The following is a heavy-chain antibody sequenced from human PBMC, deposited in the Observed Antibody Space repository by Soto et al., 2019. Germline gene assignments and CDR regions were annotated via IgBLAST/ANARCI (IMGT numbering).Heavy chain of an antibody. CDR1: GGSISSGGYY. Sequence: PSETLSLTCTVSGGSISSGGYYWSWIRQHPGKGLEWIGYIYYSGSTYYNPSLKSRVTISVDTSKNQFSLELSSVTAADTAVYYCARATRGPSSGYYQLDYWGQGTLVTVSS. J-gene: IGHJ4*02. CDR2: IYYSGST. CDR3: ARATRGPSSGYYQLDY. V-gene: IGHV4-31*03. D-gene: IGHD3-22*01.